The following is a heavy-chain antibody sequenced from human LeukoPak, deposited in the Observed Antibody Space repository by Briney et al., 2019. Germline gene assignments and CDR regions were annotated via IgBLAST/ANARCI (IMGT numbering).Heavy chain of an antibody. CDR2: IKQDGSEK. Sequence: PGGSLRLSCAASGFTFSSYWMSWVRQAPGKGLEWVANIKQDGSEKYYVDSVKGRFTISRDNAKDSLYLQMNSLRAEDTAVYYCAREDQPDYYDSSGYYFDYWGQGTLVTVSS. CDR3: AREDQPDYYDSSGYYFDY. CDR1: GFTFSSYW. J-gene: IGHJ4*02. V-gene: IGHV3-7*01. D-gene: IGHD3-22*01.